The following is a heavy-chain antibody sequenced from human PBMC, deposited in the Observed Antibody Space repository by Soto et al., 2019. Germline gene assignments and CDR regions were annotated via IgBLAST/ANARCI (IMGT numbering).Heavy chain of an antibody. CDR3: ARDTGYYDSSGYAFDI. CDR2: IYYSGST. J-gene: IGHJ3*02. D-gene: IGHD3-22*01. V-gene: IGHV4-31*11. Sequence: PSETLSLTCAVSGGSISSGGYSWSWIRQPPGKGLEWIGYIYYSGSTYYNPSLKSRVTISVDTSKNQFSLKLSSVTAADTAVYYCARDTGYYDSSGYAFDIWGQGTMVTGSS. CDR1: GGSISSGGYS.